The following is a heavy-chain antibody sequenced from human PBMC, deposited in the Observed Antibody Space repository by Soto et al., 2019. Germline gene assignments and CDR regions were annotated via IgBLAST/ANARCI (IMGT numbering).Heavy chain of an antibody. CDR3: ARPYCSTISCSPYYYYMDV. V-gene: IGHV4-39*01. CDR2: IYYSGST. Sequence: SETLSLTCTVSGGSISRSSDYWGWLRQPPGKGLEWIGSIYYSGSTYYNPSLKSRVTISVDTSKNQFSLRLSSVTAADTAVYYCARPYCSTISCSPYYYYMDVWGKGTTVTVSS. D-gene: IGHD2-2*01. J-gene: IGHJ6*03. CDR1: GGSISRSSDY.